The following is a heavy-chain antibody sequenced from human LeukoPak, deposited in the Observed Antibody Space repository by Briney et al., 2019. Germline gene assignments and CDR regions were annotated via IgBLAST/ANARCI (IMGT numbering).Heavy chain of an antibody. CDR1: GFSLSTSGVG. J-gene: IGHJ6*02. D-gene: IGHD3-10*01. V-gene: IGHV2-5*01. Sequence: SGPTLVNPTQTLTLTCTFSGFSLSTSGVGVGWIRQPPGKALEWLALIYWNDDKRYSPSLKSRLTITKDTSKNQVVLTMTNIDPVDTATYYCAHGLRGKGYYGMGVWGQGTTVTVSS. CDR2: IYWNDDK. CDR3: AHGLRGKGYYGMGV.